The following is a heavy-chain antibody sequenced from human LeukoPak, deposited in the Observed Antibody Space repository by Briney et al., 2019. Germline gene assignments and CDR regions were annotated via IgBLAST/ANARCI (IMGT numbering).Heavy chain of an antibody. V-gene: IGHV3-21*01. CDR2: ISSSSSYI. CDR3: AREGGVHSSGWYWEKIYYFDY. Sequence: GGSLRLSXAASGFTFRSYSMNWVRQAPGKGLEWVSSISSSSSYIYYADSVKGRFTISRDNAKNSLYLQMNSLRAEDTAVYYCAREGGVHSSGWYWEKIYYFDYWGQGTLVTVSS. D-gene: IGHD6-19*01. J-gene: IGHJ4*02. CDR1: GFTFRSYS.